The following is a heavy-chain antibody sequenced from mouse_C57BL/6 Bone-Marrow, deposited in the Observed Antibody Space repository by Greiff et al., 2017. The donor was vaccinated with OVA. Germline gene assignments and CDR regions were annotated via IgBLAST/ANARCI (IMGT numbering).Heavy chain of an antibody. CDR3: TTESKWAMDY. V-gene: IGHV14-4*01. D-gene: IGHD2-5*01. J-gene: IGHJ4*01. CDR1: GFNIKDDY. CDR2: IDPENGDT. Sequence: EVKLVESGAELVRPGASVKLSCTASGFNIKDDYMHWVKQRPEQGLEWIGWIDPENGDTEYASKFPGKATITAATSSNTAYLQLSSLTSEDTAVYYCTTESKWAMDYWGQGTSVTVSS.